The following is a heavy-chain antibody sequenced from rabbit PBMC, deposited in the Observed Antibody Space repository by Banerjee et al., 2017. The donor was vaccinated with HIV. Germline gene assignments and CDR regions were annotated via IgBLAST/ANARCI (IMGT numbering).Heavy chain of an antibody. CDR3: ARDTSSSFSSYGMDL. D-gene: IGHD1-1*01. CDR1: GFSFSTKAV. CDR2: INAYTGKP. Sequence: QEQLVESGGGLVKPEESLKLSCTASGFSFSTKAVMCWVRQAPGKGLQWIACINAYTGKPVYATWAKGRFTISKTSSTTVTLQMTHLTAADTATYFCARDTSSSFSSYGMDLWGPGTLVTVS. V-gene: IGHV1S45*01. J-gene: IGHJ6*01.